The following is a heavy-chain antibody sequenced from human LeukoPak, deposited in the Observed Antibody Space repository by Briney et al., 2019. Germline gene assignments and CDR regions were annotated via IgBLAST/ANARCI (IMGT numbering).Heavy chain of an antibody. CDR3: ARYSSGWYGVDY. D-gene: IGHD6-19*01. CDR1: GGSISSYY. V-gene: IGHV4-59*08. CDR2: IYYSGST. Sequence: SETLSLTCTVSGGSISSYYWSWIRQPPGKGLEWIGYIYYSGSTNYNPSLKSRVTISVDTSKNQFSLKLSSVTAADTAVYYCARYSSGWYGVDYWGQGTLVTVSS. J-gene: IGHJ4*02.